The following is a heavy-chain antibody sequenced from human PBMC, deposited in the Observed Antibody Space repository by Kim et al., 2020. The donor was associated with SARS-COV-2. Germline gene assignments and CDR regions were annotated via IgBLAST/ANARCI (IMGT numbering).Heavy chain of an antibody. CDR1: GGSFSGYY. CDR3: ARLSRQRPGAG. Sequence: SETLSLTCAVYGGSFSGYYWSWIRQPPGKGLEWIGEINHSGSTNYNPSLKSRVTISVDTSKNQFSLKLSSVTAADTAVYYCARLSRQRPGAGWGQGTLVTVSS. V-gene: IGHV4-34*01. D-gene: IGHD4-17*01. J-gene: IGHJ4*02. CDR2: INHSGST.